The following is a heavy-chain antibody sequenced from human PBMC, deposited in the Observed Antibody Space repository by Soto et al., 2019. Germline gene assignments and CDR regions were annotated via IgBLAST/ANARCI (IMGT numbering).Heavy chain of an antibody. CDR3: ARRGYSTGVGGSSSNRNWFDP. CDR2: IKQDGSEK. CDR1: GFTFSSYW. Sequence: EVQLVESGGGLVQPGGSLRLSCAASGFTFSSYWMSWVRQAPGKGLEWVANIKQDGSEKYYVDSVKGRFTISRDNAKNARYMKMNSLRAGDTAVYYCARRGYSTGVGGSSSNRNWFDPWGQGTLVTVSS. V-gene: IGHV3-7*05. D-gene: IGHD6-13*01. J-gene: IGHJ5*02.